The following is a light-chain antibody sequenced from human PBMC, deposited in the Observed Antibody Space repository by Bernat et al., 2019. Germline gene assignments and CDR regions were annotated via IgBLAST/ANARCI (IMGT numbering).Light chain of an antibody. CDR1: SSDVGGYTH. V-gene: IGLV2-8*01. Sequence: QSALTQPPSASGSLGQSVTISCTGTSSDVGGYTHVSWYQQHPGKAPKVMIYEVSERPSGVPDRFSGSKSGNTASLTVAGLQADDEAGSYCSSYAGSFNWVFGGGTKLTVL. J-gene: IGLJ3*02. CDR3: SSYAGSFNWV. CDR2: EVS.